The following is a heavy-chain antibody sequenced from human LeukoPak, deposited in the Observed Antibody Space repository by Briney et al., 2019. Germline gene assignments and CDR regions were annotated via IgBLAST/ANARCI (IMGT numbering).Heavy chain of an antibody. V-gene: IGHV3-7*01. D-gene: IGHD2-15*01. CDR3: ARDFADVLVVIAANGMDV. CDR2: IKQDGSEK. CDR1: GFTFSSYA. Sequence: HPGGSLRLSCAASGFTFSSYAMSWVRQAPGKGLEWVASIKQDGSEKYYVDSVKGRFTISRDNAKNSLYLQMHSLGAEDTAVYYCARDFADVLVVIAANGMDVWGKGTTVTVSS. J-gene: IGHJ6*03.